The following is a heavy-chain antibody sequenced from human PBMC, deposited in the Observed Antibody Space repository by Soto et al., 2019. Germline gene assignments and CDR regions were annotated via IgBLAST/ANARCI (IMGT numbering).Heavy chain of an antibody. CDR2: ISSSSSYI. Sequence: GGSLRLSCAASGFTFSIYAMSWVRQAPGKGLEWVSSISSSSSYIYYADSVKGRFTISRDNAKNSLYLQMNSLRAEGTAVYYCAREDYDILTGPTNLFDYWGQGTLVTVSS. V-gene: IGHV3-21*01. CDR3: AREDYDILTGPTNLFDY. D-gene: IGHD3-9*01. J-gene: IGHJ4*02. CDR1: GFTFSIYA.